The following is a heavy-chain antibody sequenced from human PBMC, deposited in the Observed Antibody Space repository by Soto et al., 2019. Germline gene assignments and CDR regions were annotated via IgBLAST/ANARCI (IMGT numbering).Heavy chain of an antibody. CDR1: GFTFSSYA. CDR2: ISSNGGST. J-gene: IGHJ2*01. V-gene: IGHV3-64*02. D-gene: IGHD1-1*01. CDR3: ARGPNWNYWYFDL. Sequence: EVQLVESGEGLVQPGGSLRLSCAASGFTFSSYAMHWVRQAPGKGLEYVSAISSNGGSTYYADSVKGRFTISRDNYKNTLYLQMGSLRAEDMAVYYCARGPNWNYWYFDLWGRGTLVTVSS.